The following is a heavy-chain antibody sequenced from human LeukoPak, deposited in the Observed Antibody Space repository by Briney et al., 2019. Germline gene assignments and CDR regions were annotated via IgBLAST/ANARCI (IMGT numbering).Heavy chain of an antibody. J-gene: IGHJ4*02. Sequence: PSETLSLTCTVSGGSVTYTNYYWGWIRQPPGKGLQWIGVIYYNGKTYYHPSLKSRVTISSDTSKTQFTLKLTSVTAADTAVYYCARSPSGYRFDSWGQGTLVTVSS. D-gene: IGHD3-22*01. CDR3: ARSPSGYRFDS. CDR2: IYYNGKT. CDR1: GGSVTYTNYY. V-gene: IGHV4-39*06.